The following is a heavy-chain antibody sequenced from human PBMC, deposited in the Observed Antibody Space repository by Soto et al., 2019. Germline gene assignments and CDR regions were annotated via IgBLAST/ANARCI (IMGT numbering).Heavy chain of an antibody. J-gene: IGHJ5*02. Sequence: QVQLVQSGAEVKESGASVKVSCKASGYTFTGYYIHWVRQAPGQGFEWVGEISPKSGGTRYAQKFQGRVTMTKDTSITTVYMELSSLRSEDTAVYYCAREGSTSSGWFDPWGQGTLVTVSS. CDR1: GYTFTGYY. CDR2: ISPKSGGT. D-gene: IGHD2-2*01. CDR3: AREGSTSSGWFDP. V-gene: IGHV1-2*02.